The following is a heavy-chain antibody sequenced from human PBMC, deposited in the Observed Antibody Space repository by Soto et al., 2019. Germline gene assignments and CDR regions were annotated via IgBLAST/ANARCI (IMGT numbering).Heavy chain of an antibody. D-gene: IGHD2-2*01. CDR2: IKQDGSEI. V-gene: IGHV3-7*05. CDR1: GFTFSSYW. Sequence: GGSLRLSCAASGFTFSSYWMSWVRQGPGKGPEWVANIKQDGSEIYYVDSVKGRFTISRDNAKSSLYLQMTGLRAEDTAVYHCAKSLSAIPGDSWGQGTLVTVSS. CDR3: AKSLSAIPGDS. J-gene: IGHJ4*02.